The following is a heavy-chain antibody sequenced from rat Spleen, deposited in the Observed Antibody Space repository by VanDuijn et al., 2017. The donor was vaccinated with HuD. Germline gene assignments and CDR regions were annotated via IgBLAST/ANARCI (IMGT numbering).Heavy chain of an antibody. CDR2: INSAGST. J-gene: IGHJ3*01. CDR1: GHSIASSYR. V-gene: IGHV3-3*01. D-gene: IGHD1-12*02. CDR3: ARSDGVHYFLPFAD. Sequence: EVQLQESGPGLVKPSQSLSLTCSVTGHSIASSYRWNWIRKFPGNKLEWMGYINSAGSTNYNPCLKSRISIARDTSKNQFFLQVNSVTTEDTAPYYCARSDGVHYFLPFADWGQGSLVTVSS.